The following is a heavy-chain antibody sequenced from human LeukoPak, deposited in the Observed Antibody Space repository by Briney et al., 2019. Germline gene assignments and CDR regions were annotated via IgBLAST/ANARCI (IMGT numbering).Heavy chain of an antibody. V-gene: IGHV3-7*01. Sequence: GGSLRLSCAASGFTLRTSWMSWVRQAPGKGLEWVANIKQDGSEKKYVDSVKGRFTISRDNAKNSLYLQMNSLRAEDTAVYYCAKDGGGPLDWGQGTLVTVSS. CDR1: GFTLRTSW. CDR2: IKQDGSEK. D-gene: IGHD3-10*01. J-gene: IGHJ4*02. CDR3: AKDGGGPLD.